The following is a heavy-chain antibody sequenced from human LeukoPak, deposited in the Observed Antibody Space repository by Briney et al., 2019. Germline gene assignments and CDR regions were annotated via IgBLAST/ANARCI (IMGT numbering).Heavy chain of an antibody. J-gene: IGHJ2*01. CDR3: AKAKRLVRWWYFDL. CDR2: ISWNSGSI. CDR1: GFTFDDYA. D-gene: IGHD6-13*01. V-gene: IGHV3-9*01. Sequence: PGRSLRLSCAASGFTFDDYAMHWVRQAPGKGLEWVSGISWNSGSIGYADSVKGRFTISRDNAKNSLYLQMNSLRAEDTALYYCAKAKRLVRWWYFDLWGRGTLVTVSS.